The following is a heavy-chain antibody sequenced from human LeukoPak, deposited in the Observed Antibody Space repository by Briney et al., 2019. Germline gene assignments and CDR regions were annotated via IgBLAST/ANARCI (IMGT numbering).Heavy chain of an antibody. CDR3: ARRAANYYGMDV. V-gene: IGHV4-4*07. J-gene: IGHJ6*02. CDR2: IYTSGRT. CDR1: GASITGHY. Sequence: SETLSLTCTVSGASITGHYWSWLRQPAGKGLEWIGHIYTSGRTNFNPSLKSRVSMSVDTSKNQFSLKLSSVAAADTAVYYCARRAANYYGMDVWGQGTTVTVSS. D-gene: IGHD6-13*01.